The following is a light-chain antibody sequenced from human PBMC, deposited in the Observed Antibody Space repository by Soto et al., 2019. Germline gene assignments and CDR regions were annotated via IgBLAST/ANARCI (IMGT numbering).Light chain of an antibody. CDR3: MQALQTPRVT. CDR2: LGS. CDR1: QSVSSRY. J-gene: IGKJ4*01. Sequence: EIGLTQSPGTLSLSPGERATLSCRARQSVSSRYLAWYLQKPGQSPQLLIYLGSNRASGVPDRFSGSGSGTDFTLKISRVEAEDVGVYYCMQALQTPRVTFGGGTKVDIK. V-gene: IGKV2-28*01.